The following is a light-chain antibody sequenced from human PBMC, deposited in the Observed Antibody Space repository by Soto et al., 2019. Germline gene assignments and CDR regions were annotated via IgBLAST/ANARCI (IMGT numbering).Light chain of an antibody. CDR3: SSYSASNQFGFV. V-gene: IGLV2-8*01. Sequence: QSALTQPPSASGSPGQSVTISCTGTSSDVGGYNYVSWYQQYPGRAPKLMIYEVTKRPSGVPDRFSGSKSGNTASLTVSGLQAADEADYYCSSYSASNQFGFVFGGGTQLTVL. CDR2: EVT. CDR1: SSDVGGYNY. J-gene: IGLJ3*02.